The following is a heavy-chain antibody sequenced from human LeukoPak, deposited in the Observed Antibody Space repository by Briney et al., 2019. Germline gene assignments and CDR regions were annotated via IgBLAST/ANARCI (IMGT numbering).Heavy chain of an antibody. D-gene: IGHD5-12*01. CDR1: GFTFSSYA. Sequence: GGSLRLSCAASGFTFSSYAMSWVRQAPGKGLEWVANIDQDGNEKYYVDSVKGRFTISRDNAKNSLFMQMSSLRVEDTAVYYCARLYDSNRDHSGYGYWGRGTLVTVSS. V-gene: IGHV3-7*02. CDR2: IDQDGNEK. J-gene: IGHJ4*02. CDR3: ARLYDSNRDHSGYGY.